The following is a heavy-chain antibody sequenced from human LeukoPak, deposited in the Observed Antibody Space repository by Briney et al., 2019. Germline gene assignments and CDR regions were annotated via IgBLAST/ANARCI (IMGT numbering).Heavy chain of an antibody. J-gene: IGHJ3*02. CDR2: ISAYNGNT. V-gene: IGHV1-18*01. Sequence: ASVKVSCKASGYTFTSYGISWVRQAPGQGLEWMGWISAYNGNTNYAQKLQGRVTMTTDTSTSTAYMELRSLRSDDTAVYYCAKIVGATHLEAFDIWGQGTMVTVSS. CDR3: AKIVGATHLEAFDI. CDR1: GYTFTSYG. D-gene: IGHD1-26*01.